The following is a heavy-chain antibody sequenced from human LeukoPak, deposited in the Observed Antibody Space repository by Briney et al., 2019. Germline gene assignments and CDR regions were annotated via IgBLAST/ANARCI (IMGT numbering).Heavy chain of an antibody. D-gene: IGHD6-19*01. J-gene: IGHJ4*02. CDR2: IRSDGNKK. CDR3: AKDSGGWSNDY. Sequence: GGSLRLSCAASGVSFSSYGMHCVRQAPGKGLEWVAFIRSDGNKKDSADPVKGRFTVPRDNSQDTMHLQMNSLRAEHTAVYYCAKDSGGWSNDYWGQGTLVTVSS. V-gene: IGHV3-30*02. CDR1: GVSFSSYG.